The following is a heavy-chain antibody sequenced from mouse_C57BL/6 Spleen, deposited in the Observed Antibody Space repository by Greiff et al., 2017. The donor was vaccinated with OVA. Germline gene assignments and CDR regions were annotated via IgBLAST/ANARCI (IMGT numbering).Heavy chain of an antibody. Sequence: VKLLESGAELVRPGTSVKVSCKASGYAFTNYLIEWVKQRPGQGLEWIGVINPGSGGTNYNEKFKGKATLTADKSSSTAYLQLSSLTSEDSAVYFCARRGYYDYGSVWGTGTTVTVSS. CDR2: INPGSGGT. V-gene: IGHV1-54*01. CDR1: GYAFTNYL. D-gene: IGHD2-4*01. CDR3: ARRGYYDYGSV. J-gene: IGHJ1*03.